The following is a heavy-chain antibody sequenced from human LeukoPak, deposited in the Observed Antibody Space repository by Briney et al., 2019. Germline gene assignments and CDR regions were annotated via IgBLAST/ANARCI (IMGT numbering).Heavy chain of an antibody. CDR2: IWYDGSNK. D-gene: IGHD5-18*01. CDR3: ARDANSPFRIQLWLRGFDY. J-gene: IGHJ4*02. CDR1: GFTFSSYS. Sequence: PGGSLRLSCAASGFTFSSYSMNWVRQAPGKGLEWVAVIWYDGSNKYYADSVKGRFTISRDNSKNTLYLQMNSLRAEDTAVYYCARDANSPFRIQLWLRGFDYWGQGTLVTVSS. V-gene: IGHV3-33*08.